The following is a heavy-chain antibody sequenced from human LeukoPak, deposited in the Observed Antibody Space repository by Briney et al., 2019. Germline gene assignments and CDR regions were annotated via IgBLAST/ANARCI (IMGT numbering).Heavy chain of an antibody. J-gene: IGHJ6*02. V-gene: IGHV1-69*13. CDR3: ARAGSHSSGWYEHYYYYGMDV. CDR1: GYTFTSYG. D-gene: IGHD6-19*01. CDR2: VIPIFGIA. Sequence: SVKVSCKASGYTFTSYGISWVRQAPGQGLEWMGGVIPIFGIANYAQKFQGRVTITADESTSTAYMELSSLRSEDTAVYYCARAGSHSSGWYEHYYYYGMDVWGQGTTVTVSS.